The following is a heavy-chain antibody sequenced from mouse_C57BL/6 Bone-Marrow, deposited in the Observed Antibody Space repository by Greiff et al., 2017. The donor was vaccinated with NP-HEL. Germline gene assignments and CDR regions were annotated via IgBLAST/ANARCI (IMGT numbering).Heavy chain of an antibody. D-gene: IGHD3-3*01. J-gene: IGHJ2*01. Sequence: QVQLQQPGAELVRPGSSVKLSCKASGYTFTSYWMDWVKQRPGQGLEWIGNIYPSDSETHYNQPFKDKATLTVDKASSTAYLQLSSLTSEDSAVYYGARKGGQLSYFDYWGQGTTLTVSS. V-gene: IGHV1-61*01. CDR1: GYTFTSYW. CDR3: ARKGGQLSYFDY. CDR2: IYPSDSET.